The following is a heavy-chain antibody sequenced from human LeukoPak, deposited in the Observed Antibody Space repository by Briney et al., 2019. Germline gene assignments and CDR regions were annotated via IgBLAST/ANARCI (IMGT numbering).Heavy chain of an antibody. V-gene: IGHV3-23*01. CDR1: GFTFSPYS. D-gene: IGHD3-22*01. J-gene: IGHJ5*02. CDR3: AKGGVVNWFDP. CDR2: ISGNGANT. Sequence: PGGSLRLSCAAASGFTFSPYSMTWVRQGPGKGLEWVSTISGNGANTYYGDSVKGRLTISRDNSKNTLYLQMNSLRVDDTAVYYCAKGGVVNWFDPWGQGTLVTVSS.